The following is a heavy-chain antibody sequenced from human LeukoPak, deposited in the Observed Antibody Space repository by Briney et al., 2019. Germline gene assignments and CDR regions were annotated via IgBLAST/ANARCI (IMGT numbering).Heavy chain of an antibody. D-gene: IGHD2-2*02. CDR2: IYSGGDT. J-gene: IGHJ3*01. V-gene: IGHV3-66*02. CDR3: ATRYCSGTSCYRGAFDV. CDR1: GFTFDDYA. Sequence: GGSLRLSCAASGFTFDDYAMSWVRQAPGKGLEWVSLIYSGGDTYYADSVKGRFTISRDNSKNTLYLQMNNLRADDTAVYYCATRYCSGTSCYRGAFDVWGQGTMVTVSS.